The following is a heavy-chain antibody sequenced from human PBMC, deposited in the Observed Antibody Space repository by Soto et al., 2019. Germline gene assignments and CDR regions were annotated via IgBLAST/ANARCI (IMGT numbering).Heavy chain of an antibody. CDR1: GYTFTSYY. D-gene: IGHD6-13*01. CDR2: INPSGGST. V-gene: IGHV1-46*01. J-gene: IGHJ4*02. Sequence: SVKISCKASGYTFTSYYRHWVRQAPGQGLEWMGIINPSGGSTSYAQKFQGRVTMTRDTSTGTVYMELSSLRSEDTAVYYCASWVYSSSGFSYWGQGTLVTVSS. CDR3: ASWVYSSSGFSY.